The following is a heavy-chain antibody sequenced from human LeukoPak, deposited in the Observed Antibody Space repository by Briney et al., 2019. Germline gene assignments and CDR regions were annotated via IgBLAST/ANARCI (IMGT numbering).Heavy chain of an antibody. CDR1: GFTFSSYA. Sequence: GGSLRLSCAASGFTFSSYAMSWVRQAPGKGLEWVSAISGSGGSTYYADSVKGRVTISRDNSKNPLYLQMNSLRAEDTAVYYCAKRIDGRGYYGMDVWGQGTTVTVSS. CDR2: ISGSGGST. J-gene: IGHJ6*02. D-gene: IGHD2/OR15-2a*01. CDR3: AKRIDGRGYYGMDV. V-gene: IGHV3-23*01.